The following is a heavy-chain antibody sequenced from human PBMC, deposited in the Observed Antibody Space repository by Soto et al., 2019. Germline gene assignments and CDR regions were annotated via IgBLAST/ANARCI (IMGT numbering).Heavy chain of an antibody. CDR3: ARGPFGDAAMVTNYFDY. D-gene: IGHD5-18*01. V-gene: IGHV3-30-3*01. Sequence: HPGGSLRLSCAASGFTFSNYAIHWVRQAPGKGLDWVAVLSFDGNNKHYADSVKGRFTISRDNSKNTLYLQMNSLRAEDTAIYYCARGPFGDAAMVTNYFDYWGQGTLVTVS. J-gene: IGHJ4*02. CDR1: GFTFSNYA. CDR2: LSFDGNNK.